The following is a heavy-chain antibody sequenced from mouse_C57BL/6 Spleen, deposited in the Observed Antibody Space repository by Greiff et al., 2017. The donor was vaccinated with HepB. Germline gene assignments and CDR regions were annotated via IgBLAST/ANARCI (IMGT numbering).Heavy chain of an antibody. V-gene: IGHV1-80*01. D-gene: IGHD3-1*01. J-gene: IGHJ1*03. CDR1: GYTFSGYW. Sequence: VQLQQSGAELVKPGASVKISCKASGYTFSGYWMNWVKQRPGKGLEWIGRIYPGDGDTNYDGKFKGKATLTADKSSNTAYMQLSSLTSEDSAVYFCARGSHCYFAVWGKGTTVTVSA. CDR2: IYPGDGDT. CDR3: ARGSHCYFAV.